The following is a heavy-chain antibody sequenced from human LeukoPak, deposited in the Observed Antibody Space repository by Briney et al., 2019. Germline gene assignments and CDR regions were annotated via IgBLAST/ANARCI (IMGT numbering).Heavy chain of an antibody. V-gene: IGHV3-23*01. CDR3: AKLVGY. CDR1: GFTFSNAW. CDR2: ISASGGST. J-gene: IGHJ4*02. Sequence: GGSLRLSCAASGFTFSNAWMSWVRQPPGRGLEWVSTISASGGSTYYADSVKGRFSISRDSSKNKLYLQMNSLGAEDTAVYYCAKLVGYWGQGTLVTVSS.